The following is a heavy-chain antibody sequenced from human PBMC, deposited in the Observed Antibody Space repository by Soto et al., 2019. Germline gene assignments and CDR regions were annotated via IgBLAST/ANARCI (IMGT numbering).Heavy chain of an antibody. CDR2: IIPIFGTA. Sequence: QVQLVQSGAEVKKPGSSVKVSCKASGGTFSSYAISWVRQAPGQGLEWMGGIIPIFGTANYAQKVQGRVTITADESTSTAYMELSSLRSEDTAVYYCARVRRQWLVRSYYGMDVWGQGTTVTVSS. CDR1: GGTFSSYA. CDR3: ARVRRQWLVRSYYGMDV. D-gene: IGHD6-19*01. J-gene: IGHJ6*02. V-gene: IGHV1-69*01.